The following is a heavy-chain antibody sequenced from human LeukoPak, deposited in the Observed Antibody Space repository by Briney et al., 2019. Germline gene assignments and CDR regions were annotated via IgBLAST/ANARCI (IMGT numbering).Heavy chain of an antibody. V-gene: IGHV1-2*02. J-gene: IGHJ4*02. Sequence: ASVKVSCKASGYTFTGYYMHWVRQAPGQGLEWMGWINPNSGGTSYAQKFQGRVTMTRDTSISTAYMELSRLRSDDTAVYYCAREPTPLYYFDYWGQGTLVTVSS. D-gene: IGHD2-15*01. CDR1: GYTFTGYY. CDR2: INPNSGGT. CDR3: AREPTPLYYFDY.